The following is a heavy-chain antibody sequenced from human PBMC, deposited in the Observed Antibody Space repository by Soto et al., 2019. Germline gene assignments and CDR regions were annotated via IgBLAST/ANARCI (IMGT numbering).Heavy chain of an antibody. J-gene: IGHJ4*02. D-gene: IGHD2-2*01. CDR3: AIKPGRGYCSSTSCYYY. Sequence: LRLSCAASGFTFSSYAMSWVRQAPGKGLEWVSAISGSGGSTYYADSVKGRFTISRDNSKNTLYLQMNSLRAEDTAVYYCAIKPGRGYCSSTSCYYYWGQGTLVTVSS. CDR2: ISGSGGST. CDR1: GFTFSSYA. V-gene: IGHV3-23*01.